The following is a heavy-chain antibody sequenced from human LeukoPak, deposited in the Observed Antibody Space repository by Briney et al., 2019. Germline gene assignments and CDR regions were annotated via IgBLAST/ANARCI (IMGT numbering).Heavy chain of an antibody. D-gene: IGHD2-8*01. J-gene: IGHJ4*02. CDR1: VFTVSSNF. CDR2: IDSGDNT. Sequence: PGGSLRLSFAASVFTVSSNFMSWVRQAPGKGLEWVSVIDSGDNTYYADSVKGRFTISRDKSKNMLYLQVNSLRVEDTARYYCARRVYNTGSLDYWGQGTLVTVSS. V-gene: IGHV3-53*01. CDR3: ARRVYNTGSLDY.